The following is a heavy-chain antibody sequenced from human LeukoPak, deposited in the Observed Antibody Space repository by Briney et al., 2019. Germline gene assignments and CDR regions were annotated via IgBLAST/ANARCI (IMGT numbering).Heavy chain of an antibody. J-gene: IGHJ6*02. CDR3: AKEHSSNYYYGMDV. Sequence: GGSLRISCAASGFTFSSYAMGWVRQAQGKGLEWVSAISGSGGSTYYADSVKGRFTISRDNSKNTLYLQMNSLRAEDTAVYYCAKEHSSNYYYGMDVWGQGTTVTVSS. V-gene: IGHV3-23*01. CDR1: GFTFSSYA. CDR2: ISGSGGST.